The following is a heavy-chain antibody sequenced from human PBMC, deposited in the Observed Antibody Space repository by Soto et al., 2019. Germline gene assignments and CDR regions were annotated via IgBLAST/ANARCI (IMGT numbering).Heavy chain of an antibody. Sequence: QVQLVESGGGVVQPGRSLRLSCAASGFTFSSYAMHWVRQAPGKGLEWVAVISYDGSNKYYADSVKGRFTISRDNSKNTLYLQMNSLRAEDTAVYYCARDFEVVITYAFDIWGQGTMVTVSS. J-gene: IGHJ3*02. D-gene: IGHD3-22*01. V-gene: IGHV3-30-3*01. CDR2: ISYDGSNK. CDR1: GFTFSSYA. CDR3: ARDFEVVITYAFDI.